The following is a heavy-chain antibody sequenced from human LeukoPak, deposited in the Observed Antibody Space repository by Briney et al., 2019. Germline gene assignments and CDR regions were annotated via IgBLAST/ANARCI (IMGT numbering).Heavy chain of an antibody. CDR1: GFTFSSYI. CDR3: ARDLLQSRGVAFDY. J-gene: IGHJ4*02. CDR2: ISSSSSTI. Sequence: PGGSLRLSCVASGFTFSSYIMNWVRQAPGKGLEWVSYISSSSSTIYYADSVKGRFTISRDNAKNSLYLQMNSLRDEDTAVYYCARDLLQSRGVAFDYWGQGTLVTVSS. D-gene: IGHD3-10*01. V-gene: IGHV3-48*02.